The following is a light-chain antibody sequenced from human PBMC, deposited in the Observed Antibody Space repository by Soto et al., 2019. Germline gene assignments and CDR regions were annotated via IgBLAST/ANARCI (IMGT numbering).Light chain of an antibody. CDR2: WAS. V-gene: IGKV4-1*01. Sequence: DIVMTQSPDSLAVSLGERATINCMSSQSVLYSSNNKNYLAWYQQKPGQPPKLLIYWASTRESGVPDRFSGSGSGTDFTLTISSLQAEDVAVYYCQQSYSTPLTFGGGTKVEIK. J-gene: IGKJ4*01. CDR1: QSVLYSSNNKNY. CDR3: QQSYSTPLT.